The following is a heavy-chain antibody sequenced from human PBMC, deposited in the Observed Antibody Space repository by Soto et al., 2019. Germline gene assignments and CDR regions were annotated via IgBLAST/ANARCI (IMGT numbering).Heavy chain of an antibody. CDR3: ARETSDYGDYYYYAMDV. D-gene: IGHD4-17*01. V-gene: IGHV3-21*01. CDR2: ISSSGSYI. J-gene: IGHJ6*02. Sequence: PGGSLRLSCAASGFIFSSYSMNWVRQAPGEGLEWVSSISSSGSYIYQTDSVRGRFTIARDNDKNSMYLQMNSLRAEDTAVYFCARETSDYGDYYYYAMDVWGPGTTVTVSS. CDR1: GFIFSSYS.